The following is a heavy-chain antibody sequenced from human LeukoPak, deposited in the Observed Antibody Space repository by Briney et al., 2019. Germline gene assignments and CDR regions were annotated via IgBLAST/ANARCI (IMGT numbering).Heavy chain of an antibody. CDR2: IYYSGST. CDR1: GGSISSYY. J-gene: IGHJ5*02. CDR3: ARVSNTYYSRFDP. V-gene: IGHV4-59*12. D-gene: IGHD3-10*01. Sequence: SETLSLTCTVSGGSISSYYWSWIRQPPGKGLEWIGYIYYSGSTNYNPSLKSRVTISVDTSKNQFSLKLSSVTAADTAVYYCARVSNTYYSRFDPWGQGTLVTVSS.